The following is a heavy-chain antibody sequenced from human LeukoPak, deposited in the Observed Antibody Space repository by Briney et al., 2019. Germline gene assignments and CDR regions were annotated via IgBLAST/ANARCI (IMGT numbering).Heavy chain of an antibody. D-gene: IGHD3-9*01. J-gene: IGHJ4*02. CDR2: INPNSGGT. V-gene: IGHV1-2*02. CDR3: ARLADYDILTGYYM. Sequence: ASVKVSCKASGYTFTGYYMHWVRQAPGQGLEWMGWINPNSGGTNYAQKFQGRVTMTRDTSISTAYMELSRLRSDDTAVYYRARLADYDILTGYYMWGQGTLVTVSS. CDR1: GYTFTGYY.